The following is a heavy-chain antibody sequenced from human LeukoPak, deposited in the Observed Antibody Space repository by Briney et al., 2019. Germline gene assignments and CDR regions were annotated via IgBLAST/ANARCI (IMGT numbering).Heavy chain of an antibody. Sequence: KTSETLSLTCTVSGGSISSSSYYWGWVRQPPGKGLEWIGSFYYSGGTYYNPSLKSRVTISVDRSKNQFSLKLSSVTAADTAVYYCARHNGQWLANFDYWGQGTLVTVSS. CDR2: FYYSGGT. D-gene: IGHD6-19*01. V-gene: IGHV4-39*01. J-gene: IGHJ4*02. CDR1: GGSISSSSYY. CDR3: ARHNGQWLANFDY.